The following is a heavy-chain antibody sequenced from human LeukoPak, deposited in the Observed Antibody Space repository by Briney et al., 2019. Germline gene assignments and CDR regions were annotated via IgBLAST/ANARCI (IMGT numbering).Heavy chain of an antibody. V-gene: IGHV3-23*01. CDR3: ARGVLRYFDWSP. CDR1: GFTFSSYG. CDR2: ISGSGGST. D-gene: IGHD3-9*01. J-gene: IGHJ5*02. Sequence: VGSLRLSCAASGFTFSSYGMSWVRQAPGKGLEWVSAISGSGGSTYYADSVKGRFTISRGNSKNTLYLQMNSLRAEDTAVYYCARGVLRYFDWSPWGQGTLVTVSS.